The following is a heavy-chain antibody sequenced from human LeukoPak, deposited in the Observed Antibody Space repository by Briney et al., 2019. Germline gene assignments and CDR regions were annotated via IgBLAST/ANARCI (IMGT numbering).Heavy chain of an antibody. CDR1: GGSISSSSYY. CDR2: IYYSGST. D-gene: IGHD6-13*01. V-gene: IGHV4-39*01. Sequence: SETLSLTCTVSGGSISSSSYYWGWIRQPPGKGLEWIGSIYYSGSTYYNPSLKSRVTISADTSKNQFSLKLSSVTAADTAVYYCARTSRIAAANWGQGTLVTVSS. CDR3: ARTSRIAAAN. J-gene: IGHJ4*02.